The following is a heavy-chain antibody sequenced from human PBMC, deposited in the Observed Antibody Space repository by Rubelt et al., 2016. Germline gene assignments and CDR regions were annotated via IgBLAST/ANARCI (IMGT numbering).Heavy chain of an antibody. CDR2: ISDYNGKK. J-gene: IGHJ4*02. V-gene: IGHV1-18*01. D-gene: IGHD5-18*01. CDR3: ATTLTPMAIGVDS. Sequence: QVQLVQSGAEVKKPGSSVKVSCKASGYTFTSYDISWVRQAPGQGLEWMGWISDYNGKKKFVLKFQVIFTMPTDTSTRTAYMELRSRRSDDTAVYYCATTLTPMAIGVDSWGQGTLVTVSS. CDR1: GYTFTSYD.